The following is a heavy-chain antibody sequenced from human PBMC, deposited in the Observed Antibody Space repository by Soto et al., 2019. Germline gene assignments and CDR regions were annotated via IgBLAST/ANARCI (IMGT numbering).Heavy chain of an antibody. V-gene: IGHV1-18*01. CDR3: GRSPNIAVAGSFDN. J-gene: IGHJ4*02. Sequence: GASVKVSCKASGYTFTSYGISWVRQAPGQGLERMGWISAYNGNTNYAQKLQGRVTMTTDTSTSTAYMEMRSLRSDDTAVYGGGRSPNIAVAGSFDNWGKGSLVTVSS. D-gene: IGHD6-19*01. CDR1: GYTFTSYG. CDR2: ISAYNGNT.